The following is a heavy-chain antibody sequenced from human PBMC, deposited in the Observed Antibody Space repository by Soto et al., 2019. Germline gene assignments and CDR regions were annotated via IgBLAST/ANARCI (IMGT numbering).Heavy chain of an antibody. CDR3: AKNETRRPGFDL. J-gene: IGHJ5*02. V-gene: IGHV4-31*03. Sequence: QVQLQESGPGLVKPSQTLSLTCTVSGGSISNGNYYWTWIRHLPGKGLEWIGNIYYTGSTSYNPSLKSRVIISIDTSTNQSSLKLRSVVAADTAMYYCAKNETRRPGFDLWGQGTLVTVSS. CDR1: GGSISNGNYY. CDR2: IYYTGST.